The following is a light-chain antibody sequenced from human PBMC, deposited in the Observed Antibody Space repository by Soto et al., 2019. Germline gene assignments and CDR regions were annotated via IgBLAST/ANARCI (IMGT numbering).Light chain of an antibody. CDR1: SSDFGGYKH. J-gene: IGLJ2*01. V-gene: IGLV2-14*01. CDR2: EVT. Sequence: QSALTQPASVSGSPGQSITISCTGTSSDFGGYKHVSWYQHHPGKAPKLIIYEVTNRPSGVSDRFSGSKSGYTASLTISGLQAQDEADYYCNSYTSISTLVFGGGTKLTVL. CDR3: NSYTSISTLV.